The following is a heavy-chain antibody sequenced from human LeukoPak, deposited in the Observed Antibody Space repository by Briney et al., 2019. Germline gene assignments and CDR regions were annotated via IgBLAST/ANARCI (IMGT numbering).Heavy chain of an antibody. CDR1: GFTVSSNY. V-gene: IGHV3-53*01. CDR3: AKVVRGATGSY. D-gene: IGHD1-26*01. J-gene: IGHJ4*02. Sequence: GGSLRLSCAVSGFTVSSNYMSWVRQAPGKGLEWVSVIYSGGSTYYADSVKGRFTISRDNSKNTLYLQMNSLRAEGTAVYYCAKVVRGATGSYWGQGTLVTVSS. CDR2: IYSGGST.